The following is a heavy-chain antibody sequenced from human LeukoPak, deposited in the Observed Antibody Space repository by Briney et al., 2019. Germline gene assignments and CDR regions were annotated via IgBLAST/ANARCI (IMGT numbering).Heavy chain of an antibody. V-gene: IGHV3-23*01. Sequence: QPGGSLRLSCAASGFTFGSYAMGRVRQAPGEGLEWVSGISGPRDTTYYADSVKGRFTISRDNSKNTLYLQMNSLRADDTAVYYCAKDGQRYLDSFDIWGQGTMVTVSS. CDR3: AKDGQRYLDSFDI. D-gene: IGHD6-25*01. CDR1: GFTFGSYA. CDR2: ISGPRDTT. J-gene: IGHJ3*02.